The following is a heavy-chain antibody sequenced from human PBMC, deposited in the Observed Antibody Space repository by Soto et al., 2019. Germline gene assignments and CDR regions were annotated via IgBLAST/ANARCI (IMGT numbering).Heavy chain of an antibody. Sequence: GGSLRLSCAASGFTFSSYSMNWVRQSPGKGLEWVSSISSSSYIYYADSVKGRFTISRDNAKNSLYLQMNSLRAEDTAVYYCARGITMVRGVIITSYYGMDVWGQGTTVTVSS. CDR2: ISSSSYI. J-gene: IGHJ6*02. D-gene: IGHD3-10*01. CDR1: GFTFSSYS. CDR3: ARGITMVRGVIITSYYGMDV. V-gene: IGHV3-21*01.